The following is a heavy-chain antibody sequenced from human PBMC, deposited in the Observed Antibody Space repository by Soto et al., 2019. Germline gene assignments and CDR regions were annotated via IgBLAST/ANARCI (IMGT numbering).Heavy chain of an antibody. CDR3: AKEERSQYFDY. D-gene: IGHD1-1*01. CDR1: GFTFSSYA. CDR2: ISVSGDTT. V-gene: IGHV3-23*01. J-gene: IGHJ4*02. Sequence: EVQLLESGGGLVQPGGSLRLSCAASGFTFSSYAMSWVRQGPGEGLEWVSAISVSGDTTNYADSVKGRFIISRDNSKITLYLQMNSLRAEDTAVYYCAKEERSQYFDYWGQGTLVTVSS.